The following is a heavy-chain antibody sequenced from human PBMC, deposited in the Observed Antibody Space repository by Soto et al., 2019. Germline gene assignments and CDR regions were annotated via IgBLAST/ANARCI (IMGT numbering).Heavy chain of an antibody. V-gene: IGHV3-33*01. CDR1: GFTFSSYG. Sequence: QVQLVESGGGVVQPGRSLRLSCAASGFTFSSYGMHWVRQAPGKGLEWVAVIWYDGSNKYYADSVKGRFTISRDNSKNTLYVQMNSLRAEDTAVYYCARDASSDRGGSFDIWGQGTMVTVSS. CDR2: IWYDGSNK. J-gene: IGHJ3*02. CDR3: ARDASSDRGGSFDI. D-gene: IGHD3-16*01.